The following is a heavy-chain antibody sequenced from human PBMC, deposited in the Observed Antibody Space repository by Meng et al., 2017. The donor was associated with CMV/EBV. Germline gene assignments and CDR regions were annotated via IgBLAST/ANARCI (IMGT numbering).Heavy chain of an antibody. CDR1: GYSFSGYY. V-gene: IGHV1-2*02. CDR2: TNPNSGGT. J-gene: IGHJ4*02. D-gene: IGHD1-7*01. CDR3: ASVLRQTSDFDD. Sequence: CRGSGYSFSGYYPHWVRPAPGEGVAWVGCTNPNSGGTNFAQKCQGRVTMTRDTSISTAYMELSRLRSDDTAVYYCASVLRQTSDFDDWGQGTLVTVSS.